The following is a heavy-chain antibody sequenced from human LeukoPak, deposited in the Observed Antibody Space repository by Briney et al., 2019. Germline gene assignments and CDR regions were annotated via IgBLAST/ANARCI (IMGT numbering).Heavy chain of an antibody. D-gene: IGHD2-15*01. CDR3: ARYMGSGSGGSPSGP. Sequence: ASVKVSCKASGYTFTSYGISWVRQAPGQGLEWMGWISAYNGNTNYAQKLQGRVTMTTDTSAGTAYMELRSLRSDDTAVYYCARYMGSGSGGSPSGPWGQGTLVTVSS. CDR2: ISAYNGNT. CDR1: GYTFTSYG. J-gene: IGHJ5*02. V-gene: IGHV1-18*04.